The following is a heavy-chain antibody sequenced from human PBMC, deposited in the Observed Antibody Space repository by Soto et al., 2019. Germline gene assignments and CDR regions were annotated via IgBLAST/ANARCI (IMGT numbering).Heavy chain of an antibody. V-gene: IGHV4-31*03. CDR2: IYYSGST. D-gene: IGHD2-15*01. J-gene: IGHJ1*01. Sequence: PSETLCLPCTVAGGSISGGGCYWSCIRQHPGKGLEWIGYIYYSGSTYYNPSLKSRVTISVDTSKNQFSLKLSSVTAADTAVYYCARQLGYCSGGSCYSRYFQHWGQGTLVTVSS. CDR1: GGSISGGGCY. CDR3: ARQLGYCSGGSCYSRYFQH.